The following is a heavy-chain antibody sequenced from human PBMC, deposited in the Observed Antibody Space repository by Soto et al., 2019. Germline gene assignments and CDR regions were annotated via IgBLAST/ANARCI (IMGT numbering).Heavy chain of an antibody. Sequence: QAHLMQSGAEVKKPGSSVKVSCKASGGTFSGYAISWVRQRPGRRLEWMGGIIPILGITSYAEKFQGRITLAADESTGTAFMDLRSLISEDTAVYYCARDPRSITGTTSSEDFQYWGPGTLVSVSS. CDR3: ARDPRSITGTTSSEDFQY. D-gene: IGHD1-20*01. J-gene: IGHJ1*01. CDR1: GGTFSGYA. V-gene: IGHV1-69*01. CDR2: IIPILGIT.